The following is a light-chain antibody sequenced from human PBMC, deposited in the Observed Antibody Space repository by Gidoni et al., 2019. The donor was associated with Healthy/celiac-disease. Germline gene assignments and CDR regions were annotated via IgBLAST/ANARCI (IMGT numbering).Light chain of an antibody. J-gene: IGKJ2*01. CDR1: QSISSW. V-gene: IGKV1-5*03. CDR3: EQYNSYSYT. Sequence: DTQMTQPPSTLSASVGDRVTITCRASQSISSWLAWYQQKPGKAPKLLIYKASSLESGVPSRFSGSGSGTEFTLTISSLQPDDFATYYCEQYNSYSYTFGQGTKLKIK. CDR2: KAS.